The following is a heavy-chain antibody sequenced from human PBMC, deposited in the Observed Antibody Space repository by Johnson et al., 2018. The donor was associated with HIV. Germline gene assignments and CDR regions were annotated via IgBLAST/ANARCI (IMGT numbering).Heavy chain of an antibody. V-gene: IGHV3-48*01. CDR2: ICSSGSNI. CDR1: AFIVSSNY. D-gene: IGHD3-22*01. Sequence: VQLVESGGGVVQPGGSLRLSCAASAFIVSSNYMNWVRPAPGQGRAWVSYICSSGSNIYKADSVKGRLTISRDHSKNTLYLQMNSLRAEDTSVYYCAKDYKNYYDSSGYETGTFDIWGQGTMVTVSS. CDR3: AKDYKNYYDSSGYETGTFDI. J-gene: IGHJ3*02.